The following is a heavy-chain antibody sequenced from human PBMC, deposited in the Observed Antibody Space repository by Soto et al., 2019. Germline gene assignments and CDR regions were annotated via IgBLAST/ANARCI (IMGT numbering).Heavy chain of an antibody. D-gene: IGHD6-13*01. CDR1: GASMSSYY. CDR3: AGGRGGYSSSWY. J-gene: IGHJ4*02. Sequence: QVQLQESGPGLVEPSETLSLTCTVSGASMSSYYWSWIRQPPGKGLEWIGYIYYSGGTNYNPSLQSRVTMSLDTSKHQLSLNLSSVTAEDTAFYYCAGGRGGYSSSWYWGQGTLVTVSS. CDR2: IYYSGGT. V-gene: IGHV4-59*01.